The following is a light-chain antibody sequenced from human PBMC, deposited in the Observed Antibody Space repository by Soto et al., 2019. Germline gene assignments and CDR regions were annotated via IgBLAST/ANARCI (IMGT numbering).Light chain of an antibody. V-gene: IGLV2-14*01. J-gene: IGLJ1*01. CDR2: EVS. Sequence: QSVLTQPASVSGSPGQSITISCTGTSSDVGGYNYVSWYQQHPGKAPKLMIYEVSNRPSGVATRFSGSNSGNTASLTIIGLHDAEDAAYYCCSYSSSSTSYVFGTGTKLTVL. CDR1: SSDVGGYNY. CDR3: CSYSSSSTSYV.